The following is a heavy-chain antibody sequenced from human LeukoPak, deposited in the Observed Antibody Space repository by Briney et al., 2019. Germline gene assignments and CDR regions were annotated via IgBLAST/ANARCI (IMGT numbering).Heavy chain of an antibody. V-gene: IGHV3-9*03. CDR1: GFTFDDYA. CDR2: ISWNSGNI. D-gene: IGHD6-6*01. CDR3: TKDRGKYSSSSGLDY. J-gene: IGHJ4*02. Sequence: GGSLRLSCVASGFTFDDYAMHWVRQAPGKGLEWVSSISWNSGNIGYADCVKGRFTISRDNAKNSLYLQMSSLRAEDMALYYCTKDRGKYSSSSGLDYWGQGTLVTVSS.